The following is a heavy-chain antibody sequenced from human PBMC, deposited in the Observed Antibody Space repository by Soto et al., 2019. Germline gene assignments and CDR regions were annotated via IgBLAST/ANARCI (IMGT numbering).Heavy chain of an antibody. Sequence: VQLVESGGGLVQPGGSLRLSCAASGFTFSSYWMHWVRQAPGKGLVWVSRINSDGSSTSYADSVKGRFTISRDNAKNTLYLQMNSLRAEDTAVYYCARDRGQQLVRGDYFDYWGQGTLVTVSS. D-gene: IGHD6-13*01. CDR1: GFTFSSYW. CDR2: INSDGSST. CDR3: ARDRGQQLVRGDYFDY. V-gene: IGHV3-74*01. J-gene: IGHJ4*02.